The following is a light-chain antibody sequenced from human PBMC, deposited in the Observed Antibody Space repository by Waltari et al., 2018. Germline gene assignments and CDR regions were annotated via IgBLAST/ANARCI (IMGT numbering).Light chain of an antibody. CDR2: LCS. CDR3: MQSLQTLWT. V-gene: IGKV2-28*01. Sequence: DIVVTQSPLSLPVTPGAPASISCRSSQSLLHRNENNYLDLYLQKPGQSPTFLIYLCSKRAAGVPDRFSGSGSGTDFTLRISRVEAEDVGVYYCMQSLQTLWTFGPGTKVEIK. CDR1: QSLLHRNENNY. J-gene: IGKJ1*01.